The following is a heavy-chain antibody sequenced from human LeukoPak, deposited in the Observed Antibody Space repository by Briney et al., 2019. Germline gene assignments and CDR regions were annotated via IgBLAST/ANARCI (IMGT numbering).Heavy chain of an antibody. Sequence: GASVKVSCKASGYTFTGYYMHWVRQAPGQGLEWMGWINPNSGGTNYAQKFQGRVTMTRDTSISTAYMELSRLRSDDTAVYYCARDPSRVTYYYDSSGYYYFDYWGQGTLVTVSS. J-gene: IGHJ4*02. V-gene: IGHV1-2*02. D-gene: IGHD3-22*01. CDR2: INPNSGGT. CDR3: ARDPSRVTYYYDSSGYYYFDY. CDR1: GYTFTGYY.